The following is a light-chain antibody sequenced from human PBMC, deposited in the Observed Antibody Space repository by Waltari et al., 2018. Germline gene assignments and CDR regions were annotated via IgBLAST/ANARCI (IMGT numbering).Light chain of an antibody. V-gene: IGKV3-20*01. J-gene: IGKJ4*01. CDR3: QQYDGEVVT. CDR1: QSVTSIS. CDR2: GTS. Sequence: EIVLTQSPGTLSLSPGERATLSCRASQSVTSISLSWHQQKLGQAPRLLIYGTSSRATGTPDRFSGSGSGTDFTLTISRLEPEDVAVYYCQQYDGEVVTFGGGTKVEI.